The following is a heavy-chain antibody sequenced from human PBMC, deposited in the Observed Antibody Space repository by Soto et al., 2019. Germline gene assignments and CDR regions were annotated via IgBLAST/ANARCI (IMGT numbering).Heavy chain of an antibody. D-gene: IGHD2-15*01. CDR2: ISGYNGNT. Sequence: QVQLVQSRAEVKKPGASVKVSCKTSGYTFTSYGITWVRQAPGQGLEWMGWISGYNGNTNYAQKLQGRVSMTTDTYTTTAYMELTSLRSDDTAVYYCARGGVYCSAGTCPYNWFDPWGQGTLLTVSS. J-gene: IGHJ5*02. V-gene: IGHV1-18*01. CDR1: GYTFTSYG. CDR3: ARGGVYCSAGTCPYNWFDP.